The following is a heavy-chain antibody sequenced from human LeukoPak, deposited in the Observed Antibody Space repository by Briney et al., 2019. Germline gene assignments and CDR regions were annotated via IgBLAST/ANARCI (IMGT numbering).Heavy chain of an antibody. J-gene: IGHJ1*01. CDR2: ISGSGGST. CDR1: GFTFSSYA. Sequence: GGSLRLSCAASGFTFSSYAMSWVRQPPGKGLEWVSAISGSGGSTYYADSVKGRFTISRDNSKNTLYLQMNSLRAEDTAVYYCAKDPRGIAAAGTDEYFQHWGQGTLVTVSS. CDR3: AKDPRGIAAAGTDEYFQH. V-gene: IGHV3-23*01. D-gene: IGHD6-13*01.